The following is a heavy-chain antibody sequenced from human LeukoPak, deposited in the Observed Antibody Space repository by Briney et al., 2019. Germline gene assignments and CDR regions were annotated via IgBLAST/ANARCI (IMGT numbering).Heavy chain of an antibody. CDR3: ARDGPGITGTTGGNWFDP. CDR1: GGTFSSYA. Sequence: SVKVSCKASGGTFSSYAISWVRQAPGQGLEWMGGIIPIFGTANYAQKFQGRVTITADKSTSTAYMELSSLRSEDTAVYYCARDGPGITGTTGGNWFDPWGQGTLVTVSS. D-gene: IGHD1-7*01. CDR2: IIPIFGTA. J-gene: IGHJ5*02. V-gene: IGHV1-69*06.